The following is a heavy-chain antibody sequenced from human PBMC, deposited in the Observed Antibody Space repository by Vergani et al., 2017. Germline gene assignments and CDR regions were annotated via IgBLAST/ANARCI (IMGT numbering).Heavy chain of an antibody. V-gene: IGHV4-38-2*02. Sequence: QVQLQESGPGLVKPSETLSLTCAVSGYSISSGYYWGWIRQPPGKGLEWIGSICHSGSTYYNPSLKSRVTISVDTSKNQFSLKLSSVTAADTAVYYCARDRGSGWSDYWGQGTLVTVSS. CDR3: ARDRGSGWSDY. CDR1: GYSISSGYY. CDR2: ICHSGST. D-gene: IGHD6-19*01. J-gene: IGHJ4*02.